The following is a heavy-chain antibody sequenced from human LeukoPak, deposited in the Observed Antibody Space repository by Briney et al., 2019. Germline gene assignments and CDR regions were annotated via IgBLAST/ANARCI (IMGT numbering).Heavy chain of an antibody. CDR3: ARGTGDYGDYAGYFDY. CDR2: IYHSGST. J-gene: IGHJ4*02. Sequence: SETLSLTCAVSGGSISSGGYSWSWIRQPPGKGLEWIGYIYHSGSTYYNPSLKSRVTISVDRSKNQFSLKLSSVTAADTAAYYCARGTGDYGDYAGYFDYWGQGTLVTVSS. V-gene: IGHV4-30-2*01. D-gene: IGHD4-17*01. CDR1: GGSISSGGYS.